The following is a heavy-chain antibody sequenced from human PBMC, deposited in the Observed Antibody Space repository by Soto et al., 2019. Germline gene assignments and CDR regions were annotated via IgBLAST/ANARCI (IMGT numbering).Heavy chain of an antibody. Sequence: QVQVVKSGGGLVKPGGSLRLSCAASGFTFSDSHMSWIRQAPGKGLEWVSYISSSGNTIYYADSVKGRFTISRDNAKNSLFLQMNSLRAEDSAVYYCARDQRGAWGFDFWGQGTLVTVSS. CDR3: ARDQRGAWGFDF. J-gene: IGHJ4*02. D-gene: IGHD3-16*01. V-gene: IGHV3-11*01. CDR2: ISSSGNTI. CDR1: GFTFSDSH.